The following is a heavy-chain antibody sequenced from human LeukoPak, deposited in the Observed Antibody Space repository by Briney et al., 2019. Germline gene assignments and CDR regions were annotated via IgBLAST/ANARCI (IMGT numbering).Heavy chain of an antibody. V-gene: IGHV3-43*01. CDR1: GFIFDDYT. D-gene: IGHD6-19*01. CDR2: IFWDGGGA. J-gene: IGHJ4*02. CDR3: AKGRTSGLTSLEH. Sequence: PGGSLRLSCAASGFIFDDYTMYWVRQRPGEGLEWISVIFWDGGGASYADSVQGRFTISRDNRKNSLFLQMTSLRSEDTASYFCAKGRTSGLTSLEHWGQGTLVTASS.